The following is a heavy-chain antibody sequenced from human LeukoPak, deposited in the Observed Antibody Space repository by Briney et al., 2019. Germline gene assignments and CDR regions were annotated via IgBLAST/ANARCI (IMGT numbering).Heavy chain of an antibody. J-gene: IGHJ4*02. V-gene: IGHV4-34*01. CDR1: GGSFSGYY. D-gene: IGHD5-24*01. CDR2: INHSGST. CDR3: TRDSARRDGYNFDY. Sequence: SETLSLTCVVYGGSFSGYYWSWIRQSPAKGLEWIGEINHSGSTNYSPSLKSRVTISVDTSKNQFSLKLSSVTAADTAVYYCTRDSARRDGYNFDYWGQGTLVTVSS.